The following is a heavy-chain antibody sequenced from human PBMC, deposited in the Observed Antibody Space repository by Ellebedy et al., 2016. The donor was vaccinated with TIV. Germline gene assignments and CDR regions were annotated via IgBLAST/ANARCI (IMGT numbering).Heavy chain of an antibody. J-gene: IGHJ2*01. CDR1: GGSISSSPYY. CDR3: ARKVLNFTFDKGYYDL. CDR2: ICYSGNT. V-gene: IGHV4-39*01. Sequence: SETLSLTCTVSGGSISSSPYYWGWLRQSPGKGLEWIGTICYSGNTYYNPSLKIRVIISVATSKNQFSLNLSSVTAADTPVYYCARKVLNFTFDKGYYDLWGRGTLVTVSS. D-gene: IGHD3-16*01.